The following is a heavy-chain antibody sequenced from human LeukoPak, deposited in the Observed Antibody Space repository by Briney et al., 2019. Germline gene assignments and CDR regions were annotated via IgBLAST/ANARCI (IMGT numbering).Heavy chain of an antibody. V-gene: IGHV3-30*02. CDR2: IRYDGSNK. CDR3: AKDRGQWLAYYYMDV. CDR1: GFTFSSYG. Sequence: PGGSLTLSCAASGFTFSSYGMHWVRQAPGKGLEWVAFIRYDGSNKYYADSVKGRFTISRENSKNTLYLQMNSLRTEDTAGYCCAKDRGQWLAYYYMDVWGKGTTVTVSS. J-gene: IGHJ6*03. D-gene: IGHD6-19*01.